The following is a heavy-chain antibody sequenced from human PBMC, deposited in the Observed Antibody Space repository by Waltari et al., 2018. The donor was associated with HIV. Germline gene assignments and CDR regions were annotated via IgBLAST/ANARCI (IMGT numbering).Heavy chain of an antibody. V-gene: IGHV3-74*01. CDR2: IESDGAST. CDR1: GFTFSRYW. J-gene: IGHJ3*01. CDR3: VRAGRSYDGFDV. Sequence: EVQLVESGGGLVQPGGSLRLSCGASGFTFSRYWMHWVRQAPGKELGWGSRIESDGASTNYADSVKGRVTSARDNAKNALSRQMNSLSGEDTAVYYCVRAGRSYDGFDVWGQGTMVTVSS.